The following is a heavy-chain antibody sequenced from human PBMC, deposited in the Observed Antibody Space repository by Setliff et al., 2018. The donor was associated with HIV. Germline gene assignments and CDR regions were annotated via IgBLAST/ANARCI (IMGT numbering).Heavy chain of an antibody. V-gene: IGHV4-39*01. CDR1: GVSMSSSSYY. J-gene: IGHJ3*02. CDR2: LSYDGST. D-gene: IGHD6-19*01. CDR3: ARRIPSGIAVAFGDFDI. Sequence: PSETLSLTCTVSGVSMSSSSYYWGWIRQPPGKGLEYIGSLSYDGSTYYHPSLKSRVSISVDTSKNQFSLRLSFVTAADTAVYYCARRIPSGIAVAFGDFDIWGRWTMVTVSS.